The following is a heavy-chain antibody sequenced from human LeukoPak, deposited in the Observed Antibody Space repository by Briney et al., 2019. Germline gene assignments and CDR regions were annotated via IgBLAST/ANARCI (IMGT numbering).Heavy chain of an antibody. V-gene: IGHV3-7*01. CDR2: IKQDGSEK. CDR1: GFTFSSYW. CDR3: ARADSSIAAAGHGGAFDI. J-gene: IGHJ3*02. Sequence: GGSLRLSCAASGFTFSSYWMSWVRQAPGKGLEWVANIKQDGSEKYYVDSVKGRFTISRDNAKNSLYLQMNSLRAEDTAVYYCARADSSIAAAGHGGAFDIWGQGTMVTVSS. D-gene: IGHD6-13*01.